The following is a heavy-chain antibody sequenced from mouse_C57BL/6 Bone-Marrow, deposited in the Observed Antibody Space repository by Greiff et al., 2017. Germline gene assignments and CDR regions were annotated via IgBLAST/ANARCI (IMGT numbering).Heavy chain of an antibody. CDR3: TTVFITTVVATGAMDY. D-gene: IGHD1-1*01. CDR2: IDPENGDT. CDR1: GFNIKDDY. Sequence: EVKLMESGAELVRPGASAKLSCTASGFNIKDDYMHWVKQRPEQGLEWIGWIDPENGDTEYASKFQGKATITADTSSNTAYLQLSSLTSEDTAVYYCTTVFITTVVATGAMDYWGQGTSVTVSS. V-gene: IGHV14-4*01. J-gene: IGHJ4*01.